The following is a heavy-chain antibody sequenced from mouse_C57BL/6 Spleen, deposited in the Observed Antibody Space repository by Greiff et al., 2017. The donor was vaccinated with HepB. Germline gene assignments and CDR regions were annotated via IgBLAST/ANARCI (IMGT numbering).Heavy chain of an antibody. V-gene: IGHV1-42*01. D-gene: IGHD2-4*01. J-gene: IGHJ3*01. CDR1: GYSFTGYY. CDR2: INPSTGGT. CDR3: ARSPLYYDYDEGIAY. Sequence: EVQLQESGPELVKPGASVKISCKASGYSFTGYYMNWVKQSPEKSLEWIGEINPSTGGTTYNQKFKAKATLTVDKSSSTAYMQLKSLTSEDSAVYYCARSPLYYDYDEGIAYWGQGTLVTVSA.